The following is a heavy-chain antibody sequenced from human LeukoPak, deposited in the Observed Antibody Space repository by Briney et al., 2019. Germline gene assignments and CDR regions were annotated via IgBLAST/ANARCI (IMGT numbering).Heavy chain of an antibody. Sequence: PSETLSLTCTVSGGSISSYYWSWIQQPPGKGLEWIGYIYYSGSTNYNPSLKSRVTISVDTSKNQFSLKLSSVTAADTAVYYCAGSGDYVWGSYIRDLYYFDYWGQGTLVTVSS. CDR1: GGSISSYY. V-gene: IGHV4-59*08. CDR2: IYYSGST. CDR3: AGSGDYVWGSYIRDLYYFDY. J-gene: IGHJ4*02. D-gene: IGHD3-16*01.